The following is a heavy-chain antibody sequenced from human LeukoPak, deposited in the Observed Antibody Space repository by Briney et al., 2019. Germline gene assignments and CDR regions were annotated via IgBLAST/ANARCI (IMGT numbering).Heavy chain of an antibody. CDR2: ISAYNGNT. V-gene: IGHV1-18*01. Sequence: ASVKVSCKASGYTFTSYGISWVRQAPGQGLEWMGWISAYNGNTNYAQKLQGRVTMTTDTSTSTAYMELRSLRSEDTAVYYCARGSRGYSGYDRPFDYWGQGTLVTVSS. CDR1: GYTFTSYG. CDR3: ARGSRGYSGYDRPFDY. J-gene: IGHJ4*02. D-gene: IGHD5-12*01.